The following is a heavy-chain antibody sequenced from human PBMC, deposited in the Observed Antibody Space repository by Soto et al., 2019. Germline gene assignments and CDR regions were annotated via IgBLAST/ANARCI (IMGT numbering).Heavy chain of an antibody. D-gene: IGHD2-21*01. CDR3: ARGAFCGGAPGCRDMDV. CDR2: ISLYSDGT. CDR1: GYTFSNYG. Sequence: QVQLVQSGGEVKRPGASVKVSCKTSGYTFSNYGITWVRQAPGQPLEWLGWISLYSDGTNYAQKFQGRVSMTTDTSTTTAYMELRSLRSDDTAVYYCARGAFCGGAPGCRDMDVWGQGTTVTVSS. J-gene: IGHJ6*02. V-gene: IGHV1-18*01.